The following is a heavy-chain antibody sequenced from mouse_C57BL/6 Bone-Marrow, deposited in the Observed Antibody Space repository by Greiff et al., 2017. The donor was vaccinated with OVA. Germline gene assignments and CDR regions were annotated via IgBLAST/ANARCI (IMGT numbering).Heavy chain of an antibody. V-gene: IGHV1-4*01. D-gene: IGHD1-1*01. Sequence: QVQLQQSGAELARPGASVKMSCKASGYTFTSYTMHWVKQRPGQGLEWIGYINPSSGYTKYNQKFKDKATLTADKSSSTAYMQLSSLTSDDSAVYYCARSNYGSSNYWGQGTTLTVSS. CDR2: INPSSGYT. CDR1: GYTFTSYT. CDR3: ARSNYGSSNY. J-gene: IGHJ2*01.